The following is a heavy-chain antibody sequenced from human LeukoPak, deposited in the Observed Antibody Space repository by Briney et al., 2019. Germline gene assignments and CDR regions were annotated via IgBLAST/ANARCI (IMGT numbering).Heavy chain of an antibody. Sequence: GGSLRLSCTASGFTFGDYAMSWVRQAPGKGLEWVGFIRSKAYGGTTEYAASVKGRFTISRDDSKSIAYLQMNSLKTEDTAVYYCTRERSNYYDSSLYYFDYWGQGTLVTVSS. D-gene: IGHD3-22*01. CDR2: IRSKAYGGTT. CDR3: TRERSNYYDSSLYYFDY. J-gene: IGHJ4*02. V-gene: IGHV3-49*04. CDR1: GFTFGDYA.